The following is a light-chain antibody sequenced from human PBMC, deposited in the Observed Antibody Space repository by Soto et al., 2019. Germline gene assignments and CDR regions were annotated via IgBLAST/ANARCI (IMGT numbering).Light chain of an antibody. CDR3: QQYNNWPPLT. CDR1: QSVSSI. CDR2: AAS. V-gene: IGKV3-15*01. Sequence: EIVMTQSPATLSVSPGERATLSCRASQSVSSILAWYQQKPGQAPRLLIYAASTRATGIPARFSGSGSGTEFTLTISSLQSEDFAVYYCQQYNNWPPLTFGGGTKVEIK. J-gene: IGKJ4*01.